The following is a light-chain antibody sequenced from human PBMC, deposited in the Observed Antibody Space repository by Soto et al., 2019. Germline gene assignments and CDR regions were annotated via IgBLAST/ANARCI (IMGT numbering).Light chain of an antibody. J-gene: IGKJ4*01. CDR3: QHFKDSPLT. Sequence: AIQLTQSPSSLSASIGDRVAITCRASQDITSALAWYQQKPGRPPKLLIYDVSSLESHVPSRFSGSGSGTDFILTMTRLQPEDFATYYCQHFKDSPLTFGGGTNVEI. CDR1: QDITSA. CDR2: DVS. V-gene: IGKV1D-13*01.